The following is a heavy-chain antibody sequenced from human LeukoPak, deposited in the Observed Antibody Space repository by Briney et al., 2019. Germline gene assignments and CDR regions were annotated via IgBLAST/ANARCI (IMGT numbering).Heavy chain of an antibody. CDR3: ARDLRALATIQIPGGY. J-gene: IGHJ4*02. CDR2: ISYDGSNK. CDR1: GFTVSTNY. Sequence: GGSLRLSCAASGFTVSTNYMTWVRQAPGKGLEWVTLISYDGSNKYYADSVKGRFTISRDNSKNTLYLQMNSLRAEDTAVYYCARDLRALATIQIPGGYWGQGTLVTVSS. D-gene: IGHD5-24*01. V-gene: IGHV3-30-3*01.